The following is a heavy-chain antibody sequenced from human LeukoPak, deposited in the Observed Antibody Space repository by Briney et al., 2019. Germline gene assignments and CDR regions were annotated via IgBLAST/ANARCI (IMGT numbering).Heavy chain of an antibody. CDR1: GGSISTSNYY. CDR3: ARVSRLSSGGFVYHFYMDV. J-gene: IGHJ6*03. CDR2: IFYSGST. Sequence: SATLSLTCTVSGGSISTSNYYWGWIRQPPGKGLEWIGNIFYSGSTHSSPSLRSRVTISLDTSRNQFSLKLTSVTAADTAVYYCARVSRLSSGGFVYHFYMDVWGKGATVTVSS. V-gene: IGHV4-39*07. D-gene: IGHD3-16*01.